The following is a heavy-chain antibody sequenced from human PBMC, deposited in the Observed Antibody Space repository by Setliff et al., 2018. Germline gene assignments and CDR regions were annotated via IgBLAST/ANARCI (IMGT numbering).Heavy chain of an antibody. J-gene: IGHJ3*02. D-gene: IGHD5-18*01. CDR3: AGDPPNSGYAFDI. V-gene: IGHV3-74*01. CDR2: INSDGSRT. Sequence: LRLSCAASGFTFSSYWMHWVRQAPGKGLVWVSRINSDGSRTDSADSVKGRFTISRDNSKNTLYLQMNSLRVEDTAVYYCAGDPPNSGYAFDIWGQGTLVTVSS. CDR1: GFTFSSYW.